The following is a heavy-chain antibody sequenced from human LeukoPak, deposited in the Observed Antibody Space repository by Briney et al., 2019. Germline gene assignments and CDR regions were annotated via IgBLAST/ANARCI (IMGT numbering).Heavy chain of an antibody. CDR1: GLTLGDYA. CDR3: TRDTAEFYDSSGYAGH. D-gene: IGHD3-22*01. V-gene: IGHV3-49*04. CDR2: IRSKAYGGTT. J-gene: IGHJ4*02. Sequence: GGSLTLSCKASGLTLGDYAMSWVRQAAGNGREWVGFIRSKAYGGTTEYARSVKGRFTISREDYKSIAYLESNRLKTECTAGEYCTRDTAEFYDSSGYAGHWGQGTLVTVSS.